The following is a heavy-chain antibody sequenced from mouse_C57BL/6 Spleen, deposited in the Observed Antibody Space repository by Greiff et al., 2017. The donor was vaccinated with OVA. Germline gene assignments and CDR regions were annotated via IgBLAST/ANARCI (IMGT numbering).Heavy chain of an antibody. V-gene: IGHV1-61*01. D-gene: IGHD1-1*01. J-gene: IGHJ1*03. CDR3: ARHVSSYGYFDV. CDR1: GYTFTSYW. Sequence: QVQLQQPGAELVRPGSSVKLSCKASGYTFTSYWMDWVKQRPGQGLEWIGNIYPSDSETHYNQKFKDKATLTVDKSSSTAYMQLSSLTSEDSAVYYCARHVSSYGYFDVWGTGTTVTVSS. CDR2: IYPSDSET.